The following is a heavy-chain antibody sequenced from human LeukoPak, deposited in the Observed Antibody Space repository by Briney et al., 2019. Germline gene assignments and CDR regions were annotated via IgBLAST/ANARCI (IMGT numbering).Heavy chain of an antibody. CDR2: XXYSGST. CDR1: GGSISSXXXX. D-gene: IGHD1-26*01. J-gene: IGHJ4*02. Sequence: SETLSLTCTVXGGSISSXXXXXXXXXXXXXXXXXXXGXXXYSGSTXXXXXXXXXXTMSVXXXKSQFSLKLSSVTAADTAVYYCARHSGTYYADFDYWGQGTLVTVSS. V-gene: IGHV4-39*01. CDR3: ARHSGTYYADFDY.